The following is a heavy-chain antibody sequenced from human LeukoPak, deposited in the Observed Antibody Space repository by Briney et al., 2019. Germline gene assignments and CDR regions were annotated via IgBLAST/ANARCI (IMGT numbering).Heavy chain of an antibody. CDR2: IRDDGSKK. J-gene: IGHJ5*01. Sequence: GGSLRLSCAASGFTLSRYDMHWVRQAPGKGLEWVAFIRDDGSKKYYADSVKGRFTISRVNSENILYLQMNGLRPGDTAVYYCARDSSDYQLLFSNWFDSWGQGALVTVSS. CDR1: GFTLSRYD. V-gene: IGHV3-30*02. D-gene: IGHD2-2*01. CDR3: ARDSSDYQLLFSNWFDS.